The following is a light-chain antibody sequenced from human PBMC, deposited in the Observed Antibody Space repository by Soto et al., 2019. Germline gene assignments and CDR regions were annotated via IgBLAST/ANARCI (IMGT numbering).Light chain of an antibody. J-gene: IGKJ5*01. Sequence: IQTSQSPSSLSASVGNRVTITCRASQGIRNDLGWYQQKPGQPPKLLMYWASTRESGVPDRFSGSGSGTDFTLSISSLQAEDVAVYYCQQYYNIPITFGQGTRLEIK. V-gene: IGKV4-1*01. CDR2: WAS. CDR3: QQYYNIPIT. CDR1: QGIRND.